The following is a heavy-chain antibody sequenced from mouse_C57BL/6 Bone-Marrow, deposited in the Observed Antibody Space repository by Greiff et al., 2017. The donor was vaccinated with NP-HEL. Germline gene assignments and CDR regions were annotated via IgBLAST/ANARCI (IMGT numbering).Heavy chain of an antibody. D-gene: IGHD4-1*01. V-gene: IGHV14-4*01. CDR2: IDPENGDT. J-gene: IGHJ2*01. CDR1: GFNIKDDY. Sequence: EVKLQQSGAELVRPGASVKLSCTASGFNIKDDYMHWVKQRPEQGLEWIGWIDPENGDTEYDPTFQGKATITADTSSNTAYLQLSSLTSEDTAVYYCTKTGREDFDYWGQDTTLTVSS. CDR3: TKTGREDFDY.